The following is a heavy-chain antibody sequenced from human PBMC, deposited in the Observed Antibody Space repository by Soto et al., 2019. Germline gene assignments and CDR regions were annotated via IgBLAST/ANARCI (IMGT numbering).Heavy chain of an antibody. CDR1: GFTFSSYG. V-gene: IGHV3-30*18. CDR3: AKGPRIAVY. CDR2: ISYDGSNK. J-gene: IGHJ4*02. Sequence: QVQLVESGGGVVQPGRSLRLSCAASGFTFSSYGMHWVRQAPGKGLEWVAVISYDGSNKYYADSVKGRFTISRDNSKNTLYLQMNSPRAEDTAVYYCAKGPRIAVYWGQGTLVTVSS. D-gene: IGHD6-19*01.